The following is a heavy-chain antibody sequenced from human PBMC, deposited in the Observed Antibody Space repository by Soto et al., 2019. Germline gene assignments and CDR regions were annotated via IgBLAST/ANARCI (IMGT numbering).Heavy chain of an antibody. CDR1: GHTFIAYY. V-gene: IGHV1-2*02. D-gene: IGHD5-12*01. Sequence: QLVQSGAEVKKPGASVRVSCKTSGHTFIAYYIHWVRQAPGQGLEWMGWIDPKSGGTTYEQKCLGRVTMTRDTSINTAYMDLNRLTSDDTAVDYCARVSVDVPEWGQGTLITVSS. CDR3: ARVSVDVPE. J-gene: IGHJ4*02. CDR2: IDPKSGGT.